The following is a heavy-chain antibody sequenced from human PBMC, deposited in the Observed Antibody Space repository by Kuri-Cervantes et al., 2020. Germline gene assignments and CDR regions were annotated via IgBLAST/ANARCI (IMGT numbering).Heavy chain of an antibody. V-gene: IGHV4-4*03. J-gene: IGHJ4*02. CDR1: GFSLSTSGMR. CDR3: ASGYYDILTGYSDY. CDR2: INHSGST. Sequence: SGPTLVKPPQTLTLTCTFSGFSLSTSGMRVSWIRQPPGKGLEWIGEINHSGSTNYNPSLKSRVTISVDTSKNQSSLKLSSVTAADTAVYYCASGYYDILTGYSDYWGQGTLVTVSS. D-gene: IGHD3-9*01.